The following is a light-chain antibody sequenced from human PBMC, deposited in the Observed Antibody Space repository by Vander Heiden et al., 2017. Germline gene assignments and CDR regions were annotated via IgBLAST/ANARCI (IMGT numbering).Light chain of an antibody. Sequence: QSVLTQPPSASGTPGQRVTISCSGSSSNIGSNYVYWYQQLPGTAPKLLIYRNNQRPSGVPDRFSGSKSGTSASLAISGLRSEDEADYYCAAWDDSWGCGGGTKL. CDR2: RNN. V-gene: IGLV1-47*01. CDR3: AAWDDSWG. CDR1: SSNIGSNY. J-gene: IGLJ3*02.